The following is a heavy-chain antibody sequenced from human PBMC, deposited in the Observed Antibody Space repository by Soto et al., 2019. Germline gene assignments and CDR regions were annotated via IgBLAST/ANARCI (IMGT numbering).Heavy chain of an antibody. D-gene: IGHD3-3*01. CDR3: ARGDYDFWSGRPLAAFDI. CDR2: ISSSSSYI. J-gene: IGHJ3*02. V-gene: IGHV3-21*01. Sequence: SQRLSCASSGFTVSSYSMSWVRQATGKGLEWVSSISSSSSYIYYADSVEGRFTISRDNAKNSLYLQMNSLRAGDTAVYYCARGDYDFWSGRPLAAFDIWGQGTMVTVSS. CDR1: GFTVSSYS.